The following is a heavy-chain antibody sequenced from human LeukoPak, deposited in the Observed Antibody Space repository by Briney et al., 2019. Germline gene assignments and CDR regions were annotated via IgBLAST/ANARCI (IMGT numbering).Heavy chain of an antibody. Sequence: GGSLRLSCAASGFTFSSYEMNWVRQAPGKGLEWVSYISSSGSTIYYADSVKGRFTISRDNAKNSLYLQMNSLRAEDTAVYYCARARTDSSGYYRWGNYFDYWGQGTLVTVFS. D-gene: IGHD3-22*01. CDR2: ISSSGSTI. V-gene: IGHV3-48*03. CDR1: GFTFSSYE. J-gene: IGHJ4*02. CDR3: ARARTDSSGYYRWGNYFDY.